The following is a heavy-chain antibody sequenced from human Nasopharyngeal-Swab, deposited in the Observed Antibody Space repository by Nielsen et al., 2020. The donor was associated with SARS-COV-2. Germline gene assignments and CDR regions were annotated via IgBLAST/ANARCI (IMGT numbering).Heavy chain of an antibody. D-gene: IGHD6-19*01. CDR3: ASSSGWRDY. V-gene: IGHV3-7*01. J-gene: IGHJ4*02. Sequence: VGQAPGKGLEWVANIKQDGSEKYYVDSVKGRFTISRDNAKNSLYLQMNSLRAEDTAVYYCASSSGWRDYWGQGTLVTVSS. CDR2: IKQDGSEK.